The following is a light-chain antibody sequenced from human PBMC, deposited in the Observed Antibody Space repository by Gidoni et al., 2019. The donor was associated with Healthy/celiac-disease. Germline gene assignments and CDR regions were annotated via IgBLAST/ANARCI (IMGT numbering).Light chain of an antibody. CDR2: KDS. Sequence: SYELTQPPSVSVSPGQTARITCSGDALPKQYAYWYQQKPGQAPVLVIYKDSERPSGIPERFSGSSSGTTVTLTISRVQAEDEADYYCQSADSSGTPWVFGGGTKLTVL. CDR3: QSADSSGTPWV. CDR1: ALPKQY. V-gene: IGLV3-25*03. J-gene: IGLJ3*02.